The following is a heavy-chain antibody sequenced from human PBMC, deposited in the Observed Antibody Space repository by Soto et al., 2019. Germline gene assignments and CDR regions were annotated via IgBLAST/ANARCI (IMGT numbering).Heavy chain of an antibody. CDR1: GYTFTSYG. D-gene: IGHD3-22*01. J-gene: IGHJ6*02. V-gene: IGHV1-18*01. CDR2: ISAYNGNT. Sequence: ASVKVSCKASGYTFTSYGISWVRQAPGQGLEWMGWISAYNGNTNYAQKLQGRVTMTTDTSTSTAYMELRSLRSDDTAVYYCARDRIKAMYYYDSSGVDYYYGMDVWGQGTTVTVSS. CDR3: ARDRIKAMYYYDSSGVDYYYGMDV.